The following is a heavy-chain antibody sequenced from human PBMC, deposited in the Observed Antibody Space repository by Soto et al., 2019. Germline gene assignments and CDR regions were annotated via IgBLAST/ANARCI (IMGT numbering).Heavy chain of an antibody. J-gene: IGHJ4*02. Sequence: QVQLVQSGIQVRRPGASVTVSCKASGYSFSNYGISWVRQAPGQGLEWMGWVSAYNGNTKYVQKYQDRVTMSTATSTTTAYMELKSLRSDDTAVYYCARASRLCSGYLIDFWGPGTLVTVSS. CDR3: ARASRLCSGYLIDF. CDR2: VSAYNGNT. D-gene: IGHD3-3*01. CDR1: GYSFSNYG. V-gene: IGHV1-18*01.